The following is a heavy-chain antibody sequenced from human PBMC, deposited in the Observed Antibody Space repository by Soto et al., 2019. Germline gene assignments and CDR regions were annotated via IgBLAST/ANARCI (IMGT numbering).Heavy chain of an antibody. D-gene: IGHD2-2*01. CDR2: VSSNGAIT. CDR1: GFTFRNYD. V-gene: IGHV3-64*04. Sequence: PGGPLRLSCSASGFTFRNYDMVWVRQAPGKGLEYVSAVSSNGAITYYADSVKGRFTISRDSATSSLYLQMNSLRAEDTAIYYCAKANTTGGYYFDSWGQGVLVTVSS. J-gene: IGHJ4*02. CDR3: AKANTTGGYYFDS.